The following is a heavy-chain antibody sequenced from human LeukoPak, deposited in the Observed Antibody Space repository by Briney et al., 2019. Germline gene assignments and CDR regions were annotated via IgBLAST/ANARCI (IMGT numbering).Heavy chain of an antibody. V-gene: IGHV3-7*01. CDR3: ARNPWQCDY. CDR1: GFTFTSYW. Sequence: GGSLRLSCAASGFTFTSYWMTWVRQPPGRGLEWVATIKEDGSVKYYVDSVKGRFTISRDNAENSLYLQMNSLRADDTAVYYCARNPWQCDYWGQGTLVTVSS. CDR2: IKEDGSVK. J-gene: IGHJ4*02.